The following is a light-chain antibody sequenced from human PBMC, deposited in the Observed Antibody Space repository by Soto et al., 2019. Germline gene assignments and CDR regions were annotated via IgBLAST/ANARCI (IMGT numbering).Light chain of an antibody. J-gene: IGKJ4*01. V-gene: IGKV3-15*01. CDR3: QQYGGWPLT. CDR2: ATS. CDR1: QSVGNN. Sequence: EIVVTQSPATLSVSPGERATLSCRASQSVGNNFAWYQQKPGQAPRLLIFATSTRATGVPARFSGSGSGTEFTLTITSLQSEEFAVYYCQQYGGWPLTFGGGAKVEIE.